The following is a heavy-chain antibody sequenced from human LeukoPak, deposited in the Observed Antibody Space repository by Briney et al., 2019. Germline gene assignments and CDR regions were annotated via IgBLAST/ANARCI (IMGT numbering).Heavy chain of an antibody. D-gene: IGHD6-13*01. CDR1: GYTFTSYA. CDR2: SNTNTGNP. J-gene: IGHJ4*02. CDR3: ARALSIAAAAGGY. V-gene: IGHV7-4-1*02. Sequence: ASVKVSCKASGYTFTSYAMNCVRQAPGQALEWMGWSNTNTGNPTYAQGFTGRFVFSLDTSVSTAYLQISSLKAEDTAVYYCARALSIAAAAGGYWGQGTLVTVSS.